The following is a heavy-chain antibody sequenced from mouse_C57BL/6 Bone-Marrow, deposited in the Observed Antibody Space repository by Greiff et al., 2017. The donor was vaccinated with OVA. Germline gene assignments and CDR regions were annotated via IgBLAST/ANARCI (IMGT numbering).Heavy chain of an antibody. Sequence: QVQLKQSGAELARPGASVKLSCKASGYTFTSYGISWVKQRTGQGLEWIGEIYPRSGNTYYNEKFKGKATLTADKSSSTAYMELRSLTSEDSAVYFCARKVYYGNYEFAYWGQGTLVTVSA. J-gene: IGHJ3*01. D-gene: IGHD2-1*01. CDR1: GYTFTSYG. V-gene: IGHV1-81*01. CDR3: ARKVYYGNYEFAY. CDR2: IYPRSGNT.